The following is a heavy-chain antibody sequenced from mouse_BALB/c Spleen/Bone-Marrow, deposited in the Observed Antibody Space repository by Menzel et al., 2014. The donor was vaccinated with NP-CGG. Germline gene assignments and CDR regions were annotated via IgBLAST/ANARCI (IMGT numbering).Heavy chain of an antibody. V-gene: IGHV5-4*02. Sequence: EVQGVESGGGLVKPGGSLKLSCAASGFTFSDYYMYWVRRTPEKRLEWVATISDGGSYTYYPDSVKGRFTISRDNAKNNLYLQMNSLKSEDTAMYYCANYYGSTWFAYWGQGALVTVSA. CDR3: ANYYGSTWFAY. CDR1: GFTFSDYY. CDR2: ISDGGSYT. J-gene: IGHJ3*01. D-gene: IGHD1-1*01.